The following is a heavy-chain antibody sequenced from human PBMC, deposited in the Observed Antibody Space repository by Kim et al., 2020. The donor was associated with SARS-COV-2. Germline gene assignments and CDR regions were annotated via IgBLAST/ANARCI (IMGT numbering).Heavy chain of an antibody. CDR1: GFTFSDYY. D-gene: IGHD2-21*01. CDR3: SREGVIGSSPGVDY. CDR2: ISSSSSYT. J-gene: IGHJ4*02. Sequence: GGSLRLSCAASGFTFSDYYISWIRQAPGQGLEWVSYISSSSSYTNYADSVKGRFTISRDNAKNSLYLQMNSLIAADTAVYYCSREGVIGSSPGVDYWLQG. V-gene: IGHV3-11*05.